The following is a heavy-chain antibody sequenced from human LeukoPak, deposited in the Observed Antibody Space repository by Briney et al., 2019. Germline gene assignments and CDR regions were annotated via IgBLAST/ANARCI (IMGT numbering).Heavy chain of an antibody. CDR2: ISSSSTTI. CDR1: GFTFSNYA. D-gene: IGHD3-3*01. V-gene: IGHV3-48*01. CDR3: AREGRNSIFGVVNHNLNDYFDY. J-gene: IGHJ4*02. Sequence: GGSLRLSCAASGFTFSNYAMHWVRQAPGKGLEWISFISSSSTTIYYADSVKGRFTISRDNAKNSLFLQMNSLRAEDTAVYYCAREGRNSIFGVVNHNLNDYFDYWGQGTLVTASS.